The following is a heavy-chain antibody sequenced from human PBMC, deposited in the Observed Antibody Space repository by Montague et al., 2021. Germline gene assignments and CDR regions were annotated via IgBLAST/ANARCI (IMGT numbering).Heavy chain of an antibody. CDR3: ARKGTNWDY. D-gene: IGHD2-8*01. CDR1: GDSINFYY. Sequence: SETLSLTCTVSGDSINFYYWSWIRQPPGRGLEWIGYVYYTGTTNCNPSLKSRVTISVDTSRNQFFLNVNSVTAADTVVYYCARKGTNWDYWGQGTLVTVSS. J-gene: IGHJ4*02. CDR2: VYYTGTT. V-gene: IGHV4-59*01.